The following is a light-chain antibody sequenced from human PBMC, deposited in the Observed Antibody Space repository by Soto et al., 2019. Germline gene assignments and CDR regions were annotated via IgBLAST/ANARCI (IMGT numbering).Light chain of an antibody. CDR2: AAS. CDR1: HDSAAY. V-gene: IGKV1D-12*01. Sequence: EIQVSHSPSSVPSPVGDRVTITSLASHDSAAYVAWHQHTPGRAPELLIRAASRLQSGPASRFSGSGSGTDFTLTINILQPEDFATYCCQQAYSFPITFGQGTRLEIK. CDR3: QQAYSFPIT. J-gene: IGKJ5*01.